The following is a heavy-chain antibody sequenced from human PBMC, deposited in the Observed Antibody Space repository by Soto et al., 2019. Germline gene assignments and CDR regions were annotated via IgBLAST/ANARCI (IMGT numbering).Heavy chain of an antibody. D-gene: IGHD3-3*01. CDR2: TRNKANSYTT. CDR3: ARARSDFAYWYFDL. J-gene: IGHJ2*01. Sequence: EVQLVESGGGLVQPGGSLSLSCAASGFTFSDHFMDWLRQAPGKGLEWVGRTRNKANSYTTDYVASVKGRFTISRDDLKSSQSLQMNSLTTEDTAVYYCARARSDFAYWYFDLRGRGTLVTVSS. CDR1: GFTFSDHF. V-gene: IGHV3-72*01.